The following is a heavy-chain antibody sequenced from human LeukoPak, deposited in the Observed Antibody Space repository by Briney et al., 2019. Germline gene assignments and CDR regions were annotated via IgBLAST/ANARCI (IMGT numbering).Heavy chain of an antibody. CDR2: IYYSGST. J-gene: IGHJ6*02. Sequence: SETLSLTCTVSGGSISSGGYYWSWIRQHPGKGLEWIGYIYYSGSTYYNPSLKSRVTISVDTSKNQFSLKLSSVTAADTAVYYCASGEYWDYYYYYGMDVWGQGTLVTVSS. CDR3: ASGEYWDYYYYYGMDV. V-gene: IGHV4-31*03. D-gene: IGHD6-6*01. CDR1: GGSISSGGYY.